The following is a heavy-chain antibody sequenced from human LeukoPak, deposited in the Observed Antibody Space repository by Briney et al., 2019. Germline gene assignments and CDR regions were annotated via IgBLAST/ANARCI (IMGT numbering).Heavy chain of an antibody. CDR2: IYHSGST. D-gene: IGHD4-17*01. CDR3: AREIGNSPAGTIGMDV. V-gene: IGHV4-30-2*01. CDR1: GGSISSGGYY. J-gene: IGHJ6*02. Sequence: PSQTLSLTCTVAGGSISSGGYYWSWIRQPPGKGLEWIGYIYHSGSTYYNPSLKSRVTISVDRSKNQFSLKLSSVTAADTAVYYCAREIGNSPAGTIGMDVWGQGTTVTVSS.